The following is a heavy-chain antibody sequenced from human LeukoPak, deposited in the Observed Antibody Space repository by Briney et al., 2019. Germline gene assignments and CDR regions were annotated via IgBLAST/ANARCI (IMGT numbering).Heavy chain of an antibody. V-gene: IGHV3-23*01. CDR3: AEEQGDYAEAENFPH. CDR1: GFTFDDYA. D-gene: IGHD4-17*01. Sequence: GSLRLSCAASGFTFDDYAMHWVRQAPGKGLEWVSAISAGGGTIYYADSVKGRFTISRDNSKNTLYLQMNSLRVEDTAVYYCAEEQGDYAEAENFPHWGQGTLVSVSS. J-gene: IGHJ1*01. CDR2: ISAGGGTI.